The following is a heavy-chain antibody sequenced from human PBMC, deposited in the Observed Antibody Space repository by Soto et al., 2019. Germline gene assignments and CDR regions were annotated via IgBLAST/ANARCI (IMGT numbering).Heavy chain of an antibody. D-gene: IGHD3-10*01. CDR1: GFTFSSYA. Sequence: GGSLRLSCAASGFTFSSYAMHWVRQAPGKGLEWVAVISYDGSNKYYADSVKGRLTISRDNSKNTLYLQMNSLRAEDTAVYYCARDWGTMVRGVIPSYGMDVWGQGTTVTVSS. J-gene: IGHJ6*02. CDR2: ISYDGSNK. V-gene: IGHV3-30-3*01. CDR3: ARDWGTMVRGVIPSYGMDV.